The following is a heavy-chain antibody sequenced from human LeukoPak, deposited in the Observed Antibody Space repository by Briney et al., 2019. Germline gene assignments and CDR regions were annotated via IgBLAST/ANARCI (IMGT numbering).Heavy chain of an antibody. D-gene: IGHD2-21*01. CDR2: INPNSGGT. Sequence: ASVKVSCKASGYSFTGYYIHWVRQAPRQGLEWRGWINPNSGGTNYAQKFQGRLTMTRDTSISTAYMEVSRLRSDDTAVYYCAKVIAGSPGLDPWGQGTLVTVSS. CDR3: AKVIAGSPGLDP. J-gene: IGHJ5*02. V-gene: IGHV1-2*02. CDR1: GYSFTGYY.